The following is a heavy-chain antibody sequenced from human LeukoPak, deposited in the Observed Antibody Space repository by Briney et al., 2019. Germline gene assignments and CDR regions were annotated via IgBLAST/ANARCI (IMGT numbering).Heavy chain of an antibody. Sequence: GSSVKVSCKASGYSFTSYGIIWVRQATGQALEWMVWMNPNSGNTGYAQKFQGRVTTTRTTSISTAYMELSSLGSEDTAVYYCARGFFEKRLLWFGELLYPRIFYYYFYMDVWGKGTTVTISS. J-gene: IGHJ6*03. V-gene: IGHV1-8*01. CDR1: GYSFTSYG. CDR3: ARGFFEKRLLWFGELLYPRIFYYYFYMDV. D-gene: IGHD3-10*01. CDR2: MNPNSGNT.